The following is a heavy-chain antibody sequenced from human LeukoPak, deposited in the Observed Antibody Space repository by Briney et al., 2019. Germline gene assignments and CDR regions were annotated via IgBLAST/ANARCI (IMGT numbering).Heavy chain of an antibody. CDR3: ATDRGWRTSGYYLYYFEH. CDR1: GFIFTNYF. J-gene: IGHJ4*02. Sequence: GGSLRLSCAASGFIFTNYFMSWVRQAPGKGLEWVASIRHDGSEKYYVDSVRGRFTISRDNTMNSLYLQMSSLRAEDTAVYYCATDRGWRTSGYYLYYFEHWGQGTLVTFSS. V-gene: IGHV3-7*01. D-gene: IGHD3-3*01. CDR2: IRHDGSEK.